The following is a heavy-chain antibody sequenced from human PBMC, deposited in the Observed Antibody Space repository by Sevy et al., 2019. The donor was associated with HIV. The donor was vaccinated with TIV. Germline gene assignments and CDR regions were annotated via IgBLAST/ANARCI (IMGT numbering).Heavy chain of an antibody. CDR3: AKRERSYYDSSGNYDAFDV. J-gene: IGHJ3*01. D-gene: IGHD3-22*01. Sequence: GGSLRLSCAASGFDSSTYDMHWVRQAPGKGLEWVAFISCDGSDKWYGYSVKGRFTISRDNSKNTLYVQKNTLRDEDTAVYYCAKRERSYYDSSGNYDAFDVWGQGTLVTVSS. V-gene: IGHV3-33*03. CDR2: ISCDGSDK. CDR1: GFDSSTYD.